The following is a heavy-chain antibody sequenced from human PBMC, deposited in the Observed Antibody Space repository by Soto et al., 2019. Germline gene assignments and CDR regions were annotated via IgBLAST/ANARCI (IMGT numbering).Heavy chain of an antibody. D-gene: IGHD3-22*01. J-gene: IGHJ4*02. Sequence: ESGGGVVQPGRSLRLSCAASGFTFSSYAMHWVRQAPGKGLEWVAVISYDGSNKYYADSVKGRFTISRDNSKNTLYLQMNSLRAEDTAVYYCARDPDSSHYWGQGTLVTVSS. V-gene: IGHV3-30-3*01. CDR1: GFTFSSYA. CDR3: ARDPDSSHY. CDR2: ISYDGSNK.